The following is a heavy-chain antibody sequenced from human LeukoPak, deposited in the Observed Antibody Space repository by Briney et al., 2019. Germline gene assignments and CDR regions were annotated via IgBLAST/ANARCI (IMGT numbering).Heavy chain of an antibody. D-gene: IGHD1-26*01. CDR1: GYTFTVYY. Sequence: ASVTVSCKASGYTFTVYYMHWVRQAPGQGLAWMGWINPNSGGTNYAQKFQGRVTMTRDTPISTAYMELSRLRSDDTAVYYCRRELLGSDFDYWGQGTLVTVSS. J-gene: IGHJ4*02. V-gene: IGHV1-2*02. CDR2: INPNSGGT. CDR3: RRELLGSDFDY.